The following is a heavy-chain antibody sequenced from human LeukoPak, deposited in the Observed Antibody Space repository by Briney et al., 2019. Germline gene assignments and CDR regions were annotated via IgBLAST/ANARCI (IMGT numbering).Heavy chain of an antibody. CDR1: GGSISSYH. CDR2: IYNSGST. V-gene: IGHV4-4*07. J-gene: IGHJ5*02. D-gene: IGHD4-17*01. CDR3: ARAYDYGSSNWFDP. Sequence: AETLSLTCTISGGSISSYHWSWIRQPAGKVLEWIVRIYNSGSTNYNPSLQSRVTMSVDTSKNQFSLKLSSVTDADTAVYYFARAYDYGSSNWFDPWGQGTLVTVSS.